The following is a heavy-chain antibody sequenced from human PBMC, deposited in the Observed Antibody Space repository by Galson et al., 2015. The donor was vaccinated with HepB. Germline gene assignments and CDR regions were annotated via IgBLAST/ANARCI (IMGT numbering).Heavy chain of an antibody. D-gene: IGHD4-23*01. CDR3: ARVHSVTPGHDAFDI. CDR1: GFTVSSIY. CDR2: IYSGGST. V-gene: IGHV3-53*01. J-gene: IGHJ3*02. Sequence: SLRLSCAASGFTVSSIYMSWVRQAPGKGLEWVSVIYSGGSTYYADSVKGRFTISRDNSKNTLYLQMNSLRAEDTAVYYCARVHSVTPGHDAFDIWGQGTMVTVSS.